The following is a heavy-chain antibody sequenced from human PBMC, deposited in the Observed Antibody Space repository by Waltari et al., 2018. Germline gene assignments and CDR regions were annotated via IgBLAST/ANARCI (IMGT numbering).Heavy chain of an antibody. CDR2: INDSGIT. CDR3: ARSGGLTRAKFGL. D-gene: IGHD3-16*01. Sequence: QVQLQQSGAGLLKPSETLSLTGSVYGRSFSGFYWSWIRQPPGKGLEWIGEINDSGITNYNPSLKTRVTISVDTSKNQFSLKLSSVTAADTAVYYCARSGGLTRAKFGLWGQGTLVTVSS. CDR1: GRSFSGFY. V-gene: IGHV4-34*01. J-gene: IGHJ4*02.